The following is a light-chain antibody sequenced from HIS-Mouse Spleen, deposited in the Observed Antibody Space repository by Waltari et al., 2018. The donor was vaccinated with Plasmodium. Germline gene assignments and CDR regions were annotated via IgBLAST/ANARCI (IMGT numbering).Light chain of an antibody. CDR3: SSYTSSSTLV. CDR1: SSDDGGSNY. V-gene: IGLV2-14*01. CDR2: EVS. J-gene: IGLJ2*01. Sequence: QSALTQPASVSGSPGQSTTISCTGTSSDDGGSNYVSWYQQHPGKPPKLSIYEVSNRPSGVSNRFSGSKSGNTASLTISGLQAEDEADYYCSSYTSSSTLVFGGGTKLTVL.